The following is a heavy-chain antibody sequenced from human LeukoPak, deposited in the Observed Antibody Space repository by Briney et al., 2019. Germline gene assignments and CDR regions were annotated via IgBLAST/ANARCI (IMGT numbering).Heavy chain of an antibody. J-gene: IGHJ3*02. CDR2: INPNNGGT. Sequence: GASVKVSCKASGYTFTGYYMHWVRQAPGQGLEWMGWINPNNGGTNYAQKLQGRVTMTTDTSTSTAYVELRSLRSDDTAVYYCAIGGGTVTTEAFDIWGQGTMVTVSS. D-gene: IGHD4-17*01. V-gene: IGHV1-2*02. CDR1: GYTFTGYY. CDR3: AIGGGTVTTEAFDI.